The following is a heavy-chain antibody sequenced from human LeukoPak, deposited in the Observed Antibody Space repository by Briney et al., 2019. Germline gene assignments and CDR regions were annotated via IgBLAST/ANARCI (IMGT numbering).Heavy chain of an antibody. CDR2: IIPIFGTA. V-gene: IGHV1-69*13. D-gene: IGHD3-10*01. CDR1: GGTFSSYA. J-gene: IGHJ4*02. Sequence: SVKVSCKASGGTFSSYAISWVRQAPGQGLEWMGGIIPIFGTANYAQKFQGRVTITADESTSAAYMELSSLRSEDTAVYYCARPLGGSGSYYPLDYWGQGTLVTVSS. CDR3: ARPLGGSGSYYPLDY.